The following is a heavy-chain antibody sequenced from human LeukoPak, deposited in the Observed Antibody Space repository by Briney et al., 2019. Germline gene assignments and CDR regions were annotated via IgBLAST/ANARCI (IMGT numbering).Heavy chain of an antibody. J-gene: IGHJ6*03. CDR3: ARDYMTGTTRRYYYYMDV. V-gene: IGHV1-69*05. D-gene: IGHD1-7*01. CDR2: IIPIFGTA. CDR1: GGTFSSYA. Sequence: SVKVSCKASGGTFSSYAISWVRQAPGQGLEWMGGIIPIFGTANYAQKFQGRVTITTDESTSTAYMELSSLRSEDTAVYYCARDYMTGTTRRYYYYMDVWGKGTTVTVSS.